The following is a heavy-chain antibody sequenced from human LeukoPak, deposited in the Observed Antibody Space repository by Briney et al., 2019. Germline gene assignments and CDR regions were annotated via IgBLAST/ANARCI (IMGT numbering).Heavy chain of an antibody. Sequence: GGSLRLSCAASGFTFSSYAMHWVRQAPGKGLEYVSAISSNGGSTYYANSVKGGFTISRDNSKNTLYLQMGSLRAEDMAVYYCARVYGSYFDYWGQGTLVTVSS. V-gene: IGHV3-64*01. D-gene: IGHD1-26*01. CDR2: ISSNGGST. CDR3: ARVYGSYFDY. CDR1: GFTFSSYA. J-gene: IGHJ4*02.